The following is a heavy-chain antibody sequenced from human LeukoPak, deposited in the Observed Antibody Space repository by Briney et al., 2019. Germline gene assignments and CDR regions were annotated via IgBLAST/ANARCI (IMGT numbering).Heavy chain of an antibody. D-gene: IGHD3-16*02. V-gene: IGHV3-15*01. CDR3: TTDRPEDYDYVWGSYRSNDY. Sequence: GGSLRLSCAASGFTFSNAWMSWVRQAPGKGLEWVGRIKSKTDGGTTDYAAPVKGRFTISRDDSKNTLYLQMNSLKTEDTAVYYCTTDRPEDYDYVWGSYRSNDYWGQGTLVTVSS. CDR2: IKSKTDGGTT. J-gene: IGHJ4*02. CDR1: GFTFSNAW.